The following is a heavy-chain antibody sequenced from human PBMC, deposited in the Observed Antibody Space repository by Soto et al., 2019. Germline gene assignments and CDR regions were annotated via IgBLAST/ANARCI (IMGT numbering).Heavy chain of an antibody. CDR3: ARGGPRVISTSPYYYYGMDV. Sequence: ASVKVSCKASGYTLTGYYMHWVRQATGQGLEWMGWINPNSGGTNYAQKFQGWVTMTRDTSISTAYMELSRLRSDDTAVYYCARGGPRVISTSPYYYYGMDVWGQGTTVTVSS. J-gene: IGHJ6*02. V-gene: IGHV1-2*04. CDR2: INPNSGGT. D-gene: IGHD2-2*01. CDR1: GYTLTGYY.